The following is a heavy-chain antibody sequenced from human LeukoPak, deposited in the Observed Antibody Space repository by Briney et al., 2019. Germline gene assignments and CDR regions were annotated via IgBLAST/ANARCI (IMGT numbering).Heavy chain of an antibody. V-gene: IGHV4-39*01. CDR1: GHSISSSSYY. D-gene: IGHD2-15*01. CDR3: ARLLIYYCSGGSCYPGGLDY. J-gene: IGHJ4*02. CDR2: IYYSGST. Sequence: SETLSLTCSVPGHSISSSSYYWGWIRQPPGKGLEWIGSIYYSGSTYYNPSLKSRVTISVDTTKNQFSLKPSSVTAADTAVYYCARLLIYYCSGGSCYPGGLDYWGQGTLVTVSS.